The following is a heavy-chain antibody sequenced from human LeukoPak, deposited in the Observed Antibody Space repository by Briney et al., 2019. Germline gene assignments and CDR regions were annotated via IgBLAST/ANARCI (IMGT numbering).Heavy chain of an antibody. CDR1: GGSISSYY. Sequence: PSETLSLTCTVSGGSISSYYWSWIRQPPGKGLEWIGYIYYSGSTNYNPSLKSRVTISVDTSKNQFSLKLSSVTAADTAVYYCARVIGSGIFDYWGQGTLVTVS. D-gene: IGHD3-10*01. J-gene: IGHJ4*02. V-gene: IGHV4-59*01. CDR2: IYYSGST. CDR3: ARVIGSGIFDY.